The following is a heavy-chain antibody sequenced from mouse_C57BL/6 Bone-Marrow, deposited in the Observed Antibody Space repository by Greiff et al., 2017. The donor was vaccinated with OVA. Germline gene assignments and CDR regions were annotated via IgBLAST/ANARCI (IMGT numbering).Heavy chain of an antibody. Sequence: EVQVVASGGGLVKPGGSLKLSCAASGFTFSDYGMHWVRQAPEKGLEWVAYISSGSSTIYYADTVKGRFTISRDNAKNTLFLQMTSLRSEDTAMYYCARVSPMAWFAYWGQGTLVTVSA. CDR1: GFTFSDYG. J-gene: IGHJ3*01. D-gene: IGHD2-3*01. CDR3: ARVSPMAWFAY. V-gene: IGHV5-17*01. CDR2: ISSGSSTI.